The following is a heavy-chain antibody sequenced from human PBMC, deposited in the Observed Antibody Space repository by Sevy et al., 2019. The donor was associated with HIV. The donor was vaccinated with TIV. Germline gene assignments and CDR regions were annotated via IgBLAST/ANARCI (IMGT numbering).Heavy chain of an antibody. CDR2: ISYDGSNK. Sequence: GGSLRLSCAASGFTFSSYAMHWVRQAPGKGLEWVAVISYDGSNKYYADSVKGRFTISRDNSKNTLYLQMNSLRAEDTAVYYCARDYGDYPPNYYYYYGMDVWGQGTTVTVSS. V-gene: IGHV3-30-3*01. J-gene: IGHJ6*02. CDR3: ARDYGDYPPNYYYYYGMDV. D-gene: IGHD4-17*01. CDR1: GFTFSSYA.